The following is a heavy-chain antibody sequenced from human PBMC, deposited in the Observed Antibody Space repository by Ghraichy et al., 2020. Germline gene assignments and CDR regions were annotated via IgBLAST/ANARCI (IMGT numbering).Heavy chain of an antibody. D-gene: IGHD3-3*01. CDR1: GGSISSSSYY. J-gene: IGHJ4*02. CDR2: IYYSGST. Sequence: SETLSLTCTVSGGSISSSSYYWGWIRQPPGKGLEWIGSIYYSGSTYYNPSLKSRVTISVDTSKNQFSLKLSSVTAADTAVYYCARHEGLRFLEWLSYFDYWGQGTLVTVSS. CDR3: ARHEGLRFLEWLSYFDY. V-gene: IGHV4-39*01.